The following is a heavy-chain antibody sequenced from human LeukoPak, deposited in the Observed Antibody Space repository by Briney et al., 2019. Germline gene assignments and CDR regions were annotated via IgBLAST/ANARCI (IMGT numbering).Heavy chain of an antibody. V-gene: IGHV4-59*06. CDR1: GGSISSYY. Sequence: PSETLSLTCTVSGGSISSYYWSWIRQHPGKGLEWIGYIYYSGSTYYNPSLKSRVTISVDTSKNQFSLKLSSVTAADTAVYYCARDSGGSYYYFDYWGQGTLVTVSS. D-gene: IGHD1-26*01. J-gene: IGHJ4*02. CDR3: ARDSGGSYYYFDY. CDR2: IYYSGST.